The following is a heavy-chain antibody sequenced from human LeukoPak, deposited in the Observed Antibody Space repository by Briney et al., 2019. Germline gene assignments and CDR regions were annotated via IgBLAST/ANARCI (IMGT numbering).Heavy chain of an antibody. J-gene: IGHJ4*02. V-gene: IGHV3-33*01. D-gene: IGHD3-3*01. Sequence: GGSLRLFCEASGFTFGSYGMHWVRQAPGKGREGVAIIRHDGSTQLYADSVKGRFIITRDDSKNTLYLEMNSLGVEDTAVYYCAREASGYYRDFWGQGTLVIVSS. CDR3: AREASGYYRDF. CDR2: IRHDGSTQ. CDR1: GFTFGSYG.